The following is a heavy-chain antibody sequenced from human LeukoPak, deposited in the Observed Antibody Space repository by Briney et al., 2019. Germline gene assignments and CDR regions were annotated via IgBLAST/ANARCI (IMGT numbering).Heavy chain of an antibody. CDR3: ARNGACSSTSCSNYYYYGMDV. Sequence: ASVKVSCKASGYTFTSYGISWVRQAPGQGLEWMGWISAYNGNTNYAQKLQGRVTMTTDTSTSTAYMELSSLRSEDTAVYYCARNGACSSTSCSNYYYYGMDVWGQGTTVTVSS. J-gene: IGHJ6*02. CDR2: ISAYNGNT. V-gene: IGHV1-18*01. D-gene: IGHD2-2*01. CDR1: GYTFTSYG.